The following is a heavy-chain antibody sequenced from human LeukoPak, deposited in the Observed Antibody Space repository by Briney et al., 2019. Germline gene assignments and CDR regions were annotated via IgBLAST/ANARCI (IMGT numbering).Heavy chain of an antibody. CDR1: GGSISGYY. CDR2: IYYSGST. J-gene: IGHJ3*02. Sequence: SETLSLTCTVSGGSISGYYWSWIRQPPGKGLEWIGYIYYSGSTNYNPSLKSRVTISVDTSKNQFSLKLSSVTAADTAVYYCARDVTGAFDIWGQGTMVTVSS. CDR3: ARDVTGAFDI. V-gene: IGHV4-59*01. D-gene: IGHD2-8*02.